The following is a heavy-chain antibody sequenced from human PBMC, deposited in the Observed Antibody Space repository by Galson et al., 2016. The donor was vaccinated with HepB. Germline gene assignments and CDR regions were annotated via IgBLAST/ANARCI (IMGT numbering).Heavy chain of an antibody. CDR3: ARGRRGYFDY. Sequence: TLSLTCAVSGGSISSGGYSWNWIRQPPGQGLEWIGNVYHSASNHFNPALKSRVTISVDRSKNQFSLSLSSVTAADTAVYYCARGRRGYFDYWGQGTLVTVSS. CDR2: VYHSASN. V-gene: IGHV4-30-2*01. J-gene: IGHJ4*02. D-gene: IGHD1-14*01. CDR1: GGSISSGGYS.